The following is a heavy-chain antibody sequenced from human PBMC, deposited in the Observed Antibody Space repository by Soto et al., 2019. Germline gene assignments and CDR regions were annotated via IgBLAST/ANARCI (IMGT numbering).Heavy chain of an antibody. V-gene: IGHV4-59*01. CDR1: VGSISSYY. CDR3: ARDSIVVVPAASDWYYYYYGMDV. J-gene: IGHJ6*02. Sequence: SETLSLTCTVTVGSISSYYWSWIREPPGKGLEWIGYIYYSGSTNYNPSLKSRVTISVDTSKNQFSLKLSPVTAADTAVYYCARDSIVVVPAASDWYYYYYGMDVWGQGTTVTVSS. D-gene: IGHD2-2*01. CDR2: IYYSGST.